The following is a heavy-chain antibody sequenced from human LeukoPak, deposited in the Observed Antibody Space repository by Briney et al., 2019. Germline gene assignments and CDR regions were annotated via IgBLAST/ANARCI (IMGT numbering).Heavy chain of an antibody. CDR1: GGSISSYY. Sequence: SETLSLTCTVSGGSISSYYWSWIRQPPGKGLEWIGYIYYSGSTNYNPSLKSRVTISVDTSKNQFSLKLSSVTAADTAVYYCARRSYSGFDYWGQGTLVTVSS. V-gene: IGHV4-59*12. J-gene: IGHJ4*02. CDR2: IYYSGST. D-gene: IGHD1-26*01. CDR3: ARRSYSGFDY.